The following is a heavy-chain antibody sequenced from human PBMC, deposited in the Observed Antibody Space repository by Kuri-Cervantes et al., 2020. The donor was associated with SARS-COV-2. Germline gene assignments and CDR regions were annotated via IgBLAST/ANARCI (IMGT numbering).Heavy chain of an antibody. D-gene: IGHD1-1*01. Sequence: GSLRLSCTVSGGSIRSTSYYWGWIRQSPGKGLDWIGSVYYTGSTDYNPSLKSRVTISIDTSKNQFSLKLRSVKAADTAVYYCARHVSGIQLRWFDSWGQGTLVTVSS. CDR2: VYYTGST. V-gene: IGHV4-39*01. J-gene: IGHJ5*01. CDR1: GGSIRSTSYY. CDR3: ARHVSGIQLRWFDS.